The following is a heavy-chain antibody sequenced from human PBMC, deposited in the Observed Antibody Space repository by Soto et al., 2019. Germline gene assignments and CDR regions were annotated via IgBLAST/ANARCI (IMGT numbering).Heavy chain of an antibody. CDR2: IYPGDSDT. D-gene: IGHD3-3*01. CDR1: GYSFTSYW. V-gene: IGHV5-51*01. CDR3: ARSDTIFGVVTSFDY. Sequence: GESLKISCKGSGYSFTSYWIGWVRQMPGKGLEWMGIIYPGDSDTRYSPSFQGQVTISADKSISTAYLQWSSLKASDTAMYYCARSDTIFGVVTSFDYWGQGTLVTVSS. J-gene: IGHJ4*02.